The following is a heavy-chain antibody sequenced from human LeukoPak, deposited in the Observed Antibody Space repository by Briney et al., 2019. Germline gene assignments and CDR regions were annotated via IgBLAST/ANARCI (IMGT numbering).Heavy chain of an antibody. CDR2: ISYDGSNK. Sequence: PGGSLRLSCAASGFTFSSYAMHWVRRAPGKGLEWVAVISYDGSNKYYADSVKGRFTISRDNSKNTLYLQMNSLRAEDTAVYYCARGGFDFPVRVECYYGMDVWGQGTTVTVSS. J-gene: IGHJ6*02. CDR3: ARGGFDFPVRVECYYGMDV. D-gene: IGHD3-3*01. CDR1: GFTFSSYA. V-gene: IGHV3-30-3*01.